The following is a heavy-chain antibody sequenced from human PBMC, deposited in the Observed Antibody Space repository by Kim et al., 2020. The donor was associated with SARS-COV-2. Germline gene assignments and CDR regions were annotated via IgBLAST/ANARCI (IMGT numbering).Heavy chain of an antibody. CDR2: IYWDDDK. D-gene: IGHD4-17*01. CDR1: GFSLSTSGVG. V-gene: IGHV2-5*02. J-gene: IGHJ5*02. CDR3: AHRLGGDYPYLNWFDP. Sequence: SGPTLVNPTQTLTLTCTFSGFSLSTSGVGVGWIRQPPGKALEWLALIYWDDDKRYSPSLKSRLTITKDTSKNQVVLTMTNMDPVDTATYYCAHRLGGDYPYLNWFDPWGQGTLVTVSS.